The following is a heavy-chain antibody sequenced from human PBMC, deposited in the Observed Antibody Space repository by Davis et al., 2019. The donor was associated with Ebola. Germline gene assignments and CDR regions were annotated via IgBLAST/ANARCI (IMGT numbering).Heavy chain of an antibody. V-gene: IGHV1-2*06. J-gene: IGHJ5*02. CDR2: INPNSGGT. D-gene: IGHD2-2*01. Sequence: ASVKVSCKASGYTFTGYYMHWVRQAPGQGLEWMGRINPNSGGTNYAQKFQGRVTMTSDTSISTAYMELSRLRSDDTAVYYCARGCSSTSCYPNNWFDPWGQGTLVTVSS. CDR3: ARGCSSTSCYPNNWFDP. CDR1: GYTFTGYY.